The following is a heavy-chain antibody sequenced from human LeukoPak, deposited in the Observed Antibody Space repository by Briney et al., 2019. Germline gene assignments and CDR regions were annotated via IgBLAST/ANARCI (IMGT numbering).Heavy chain of an antibody. Sequence: VSVKVSCKASGYTFTSYDINWVRQATGQGLEWMGWMNPNSGNTGYAQKFQGRVTMTRNTSISTAYMELSSLRSEDTAVYYCARGRRIQLWLLGLAYYYYYGMDVWGQGTTVTVSS. CDR3: ARGRRIQLWLLGLAYYYYYGMDV. CDR2: MNPNSGNT. D-gene: IGHD5-18*01. CDR1: GYTFTSYD. V-gene: IGHV1-8*01. J-gene: IGHJ6*02.